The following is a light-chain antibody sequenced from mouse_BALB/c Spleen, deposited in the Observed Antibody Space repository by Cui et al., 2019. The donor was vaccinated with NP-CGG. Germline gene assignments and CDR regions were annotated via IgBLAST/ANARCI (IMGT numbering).Light chain of an antibody. CDR1: TGAVTTSNY. V-gene: IGLV1*01. CDR2: GTN. Sequence: VVTQASALPTSPGETVTLTCRSSTGAVTTSNYANWVQEKPDHLFTGLIGGTNNRTPGVPARFSGSLIGDKAALTITGAQTEDEAIYFCALWYSNHWVFGGGTKLTVL. J-gene: IGLJ1*01. CDR3: ALWYSNHWV.